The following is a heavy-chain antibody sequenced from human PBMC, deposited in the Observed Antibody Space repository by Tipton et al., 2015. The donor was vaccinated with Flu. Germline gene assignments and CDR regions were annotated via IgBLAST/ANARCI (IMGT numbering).Heavy chain of an antibody. CDR1: GGSFSGYY. CDR3: ARGPVLLWFGELFGRYFDY. J-gene: IGHJ4*02. CDR2: INHSGST. V-gene: IGHV4-34*01. Sequence: TLSLTCAVYGGSFSGYYWSWIRQPPGKGLEWIGEINHSGSTNYNPSLKSRVTISVDTSKNQFSLKLSSVTAAETAVYYCARGPVLLWFGELFGRYFDYWGQGTLVTVSS. D-gene: IGHD3-10*01.